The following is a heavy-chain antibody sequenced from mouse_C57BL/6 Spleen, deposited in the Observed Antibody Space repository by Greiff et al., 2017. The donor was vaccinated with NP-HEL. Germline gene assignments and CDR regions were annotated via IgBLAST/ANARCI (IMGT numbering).Heavy chain of an antibody. D-gene: IGHD4-1*01. CDR2: ISDGGSYT. Sequence: EVMLVESGGGLVKPGGSLKLSCAASGFTFSSYAMSWVRQTPEKRLEWVATISDGGSYTYYPDNVKGRFTISRDNAKNNLYLQMSHLKSEDTAMYYCASLTAHYAMDYWGQGTSVTVSS. CDR3: ASLTAHYAMDY. CDR1: GFTFSSYA. V-gene: IGHV5-4*03. J-gene: IGHJ4*01.